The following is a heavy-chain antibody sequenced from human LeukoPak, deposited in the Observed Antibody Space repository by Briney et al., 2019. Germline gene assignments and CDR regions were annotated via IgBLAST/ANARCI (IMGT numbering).Heavy chain of an antibody. V-gene: IGHV3-9*03. D-gene: IGHD2-2*01. CDR2: ISWNSGSI. CDR1: GFTFDDYA. J-gene: IGHJ5*02. CDR3: AKGSYQLRSYNWFDP. Sequence: GGSLRLSCAASGFTFDDYAMHWVRQAPGKGLEWVSGISWNSGSIGYADSVKGRFTISRGNAKNSLYLQMNSRRAEDMALYYCAKGSYQLRSYNWFDPWGQGTLVTVSS.